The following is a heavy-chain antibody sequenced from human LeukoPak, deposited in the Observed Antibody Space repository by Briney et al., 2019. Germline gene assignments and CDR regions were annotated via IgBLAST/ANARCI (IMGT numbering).Heavy chain of an antibody. CDR3: ACREVQRYSYGYGC. CDR1: GYTFTSYG. Sequence: ASVKVSCKASGYTFTSYGISWVRQAPVQGLEWMGWMSPKSANTGYAQKFQGRVTITRDTSISTAYMELSSLRSEDTAVYYCACREVQRYSYGYGCWGQGTLVTVSS. D-gene: IGHD5-18*01. V-gene: IGHV1-8*03. J-gene: IGHJ4*02. CDR2: MSPKSANT.